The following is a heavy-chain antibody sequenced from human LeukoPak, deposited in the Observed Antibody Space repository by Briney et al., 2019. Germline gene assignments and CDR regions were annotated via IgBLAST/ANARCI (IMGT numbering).Heavy chain of an antibody. CDR2: ISSSSSYI. CDR1: GFTFSSYS. J-gene: IGHJ4*02. CDR3: ARGSFFDY. D-gene: IGHD2-15*01. V-gene: IGHV3-21*01. Sequence: PGGSLRLSCAASGFTFSSYSMNWVRQAPGKGLEWVSSISSSSSYIYHADSVKGRFTISRDNAKNSLYLQMNSLRAEDTAVYYCARGSFFDYWGQGTLVTVSS.